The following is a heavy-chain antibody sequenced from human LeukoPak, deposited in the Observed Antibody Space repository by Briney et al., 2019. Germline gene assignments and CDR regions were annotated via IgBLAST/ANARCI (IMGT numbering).Heavy chain of an antibody. CDR2: ISGNSGSDT. Sequence: GGSLRLSCAASGFTFSSYAMGWVRQAPGKGLEWFSAISGNSGSDTYYADAVKGRFTISRDNSKTTLYLEMNSLRAEDTAVYYCAKGSSSGRPYFFDYWGQGSLVAVSS. D-gene: IGHD3-10*01. J-gene: IGHJ4*02. CDR1: GFTFSSYA. CDR3: AKGSSSGRPYFFDY. V-gene: IGHV3-23*01.